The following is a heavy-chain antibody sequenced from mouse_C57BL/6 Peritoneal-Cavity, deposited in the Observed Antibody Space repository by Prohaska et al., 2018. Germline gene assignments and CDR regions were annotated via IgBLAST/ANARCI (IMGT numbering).Heavy chain of an antibody. CDR3: ARQSTTVVADY. J-gene: IGHJ2*01. CDR2: ISSGGSYT. V-gene: IGHV5-6*01. CDR1: GLTFSSYG. Sequence: EVQLVESGGDLVKPGGSLKLSCAASGLTFSSYGMSWVRQTPDKRLEWVATISSGGSYTYYPDSVKGRFTISRDNAKNTLYLQMSSLKSEDTAMYYCARQSTTVVADYWGQGTTLTVSS. D-gene: IGHD1-1*01.